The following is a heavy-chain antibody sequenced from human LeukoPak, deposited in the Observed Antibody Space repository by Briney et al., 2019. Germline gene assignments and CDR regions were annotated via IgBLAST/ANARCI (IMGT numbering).Heavy chain of an antibody. D-gene: IGHD3-22*01. CDR2: LNTDGTYT. J-gene: IGHJ4*02. Sequence: GGSLRLSCAASGFTFSSYWMHWVRQAPGKGLVWVSRLNTDGTYTAYADSVKGRFTISRDNSKNTLYLQMNSLRAVDTAVYYCAKGDYYDSSGYYSHDFDYWGQGTLVTVSS. V-gene: IGHV3-74*01. CDR3: AKGDYYDSSGYYSHDFDY. CDR1: GFTFSSYW.